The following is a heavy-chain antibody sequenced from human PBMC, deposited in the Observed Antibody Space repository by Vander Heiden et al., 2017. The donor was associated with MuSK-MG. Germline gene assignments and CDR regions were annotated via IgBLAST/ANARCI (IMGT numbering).Heavy chain of an antibody. CDR2: ISAYNGDT. J-gene: IGHJ5*02. Sequence: QVQLAQSGAEVKKLGASVKVSCMASGYTFTSYGISCGRQAPGQGLEWMGWISAYNGDTNYAQKLQGRVTMTTDTSTSTAYMELRSLRSDDTAVYYCARDPSYYYGSGSWVWFDPWGQGTLVTVS. D-gene: IGHD3-10*01. CDR1: GYTFTSYG. V-gene: IGHV1-18*01. CDR3: ARDPSYYYGSGSWVWFDP.